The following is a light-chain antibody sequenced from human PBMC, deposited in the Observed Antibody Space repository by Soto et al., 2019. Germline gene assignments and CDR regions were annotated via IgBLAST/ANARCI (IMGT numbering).Light chain of an antibody. J-gene: IGKJ1*01. CDR1: QSSSIY. V-gene: IGKV1-39*01. CDR2: SAS. CDR3: RKSNSIPPWT. Sequence: SQSSSIYLNLYQHRPGKGPKLLIYSASTLQSGVSSRFRGSGSGTDFTITISSLQPEDVATYYCRKSNSIPPWTFGQGTKV.